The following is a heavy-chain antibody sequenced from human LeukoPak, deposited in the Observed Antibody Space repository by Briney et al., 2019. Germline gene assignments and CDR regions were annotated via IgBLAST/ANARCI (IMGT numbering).Heavy chain of an antibody. D-gene: IGHD6-19*01. CDR2: ITGNSGTI. CDR3: AKGGFSGWYD. CDR1: GLIFSRST. V-gene: IGHV3-48*04. J-gene: IGHJ4*02. Sequence: GGSLRLSCEASGLIFSRSTISWVRQVPGKGLEWVSYITGNSGTIYYADSVRGRFSVSRDNAKNSVFLQMNSLRAEDTAVYYCAKGGFSGWYDWGQGTLVTVSS.